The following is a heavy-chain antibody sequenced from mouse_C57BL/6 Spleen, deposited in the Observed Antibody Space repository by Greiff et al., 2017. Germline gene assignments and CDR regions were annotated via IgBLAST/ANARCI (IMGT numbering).Heavy chain of an antibody. Sequence: QVQLQQSGPELVKPGASVKISCKASGYAFSSSWMNWVKQRPGNGLEWIGRIYPGDGDTNYNGKFKGKATLTADKSSSTAYMQLSSLTSEDSAVYFCEGLQDYWGQGTTLTVSS. CDR2: IYPGDGDT. CDR1: GYAFSSSW. D-gene: IGHD2-2*01. CDR3: EGLQDY. J-gene: IGHJ2*01. V-gene: IGHV1-82*01.